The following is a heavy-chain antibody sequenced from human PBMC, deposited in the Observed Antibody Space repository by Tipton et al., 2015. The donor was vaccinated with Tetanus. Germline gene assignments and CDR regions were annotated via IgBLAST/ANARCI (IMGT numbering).Heavy chain of an antibody. J-gene: IGHJ6*02. Sequence: SLRLSCAASRFTFSSYAMSWVRQAPGKGLEWVSAISGSGGSTYYADSVKGRFTISRDNSKNTLYLQMNSLRAEDTAVYYCAKAHHEANYYYYGMDVWGQGTTVTVSS. CDR2: ISGSGGST. CDR3: AKAHHEANYYYYGMDV. CDR1: RFTFSSYA. V-gene: IGHV3-23*01.